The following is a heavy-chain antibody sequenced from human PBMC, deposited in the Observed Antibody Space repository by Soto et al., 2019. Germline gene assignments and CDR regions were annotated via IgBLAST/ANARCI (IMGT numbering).Heavy chain of an antibody. CDR3: ARDSPGYSYGHPLGY. CDR2: ISAYNGNT. D-gene: IGHD5-18*01. J-gene: IGHJ4*02. Sequence: QVQLVQSGAAVKKPGASVKVSCRASVYTFTSYGISWVRQAPGQGREWMGWISAYNGNTNYAQKLQGRVTMTTDTSTSTAYVERRSLISDDTAVYYCARDSPGYSYGHPLGYWGQGTLVTVSS. CDR1: VYTFTSYG. V-gene: IGHV1-18*04.